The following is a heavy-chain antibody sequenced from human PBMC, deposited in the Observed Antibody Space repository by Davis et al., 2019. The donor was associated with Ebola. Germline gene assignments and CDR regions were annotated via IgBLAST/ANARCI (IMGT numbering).Heavy chain of an antibody. V-gene: IGHV3-30*02. CDR3: TNKDYDPGY. Sequence: GESLKISCAASGFTFNIFDMHWVRQAPGRGLEWVAFVRSHGSDDHYADSVKGRFTISRDNAKNSLYLQMNSLRDEDTAVYYCTNKDYDPGYWGQGTLVTVSS. CDR1: GFTFNIFD. J-gene: IGHJ4*02. D-gene: IGHD4-17*01. CDR2: VRSHGSDD.